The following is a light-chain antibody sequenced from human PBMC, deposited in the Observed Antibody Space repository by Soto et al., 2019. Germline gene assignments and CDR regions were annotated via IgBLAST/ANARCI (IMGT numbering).Light chain of an antibody. CDR1: QSISWW. Sequence: DIQMTQSPSTLSASVGDRVTITCRASQSISWWLAWYQQRPGKAPKLLIYKASTLEGGVPSRFSASGSGTDFTLTISSLQPDDLATYFCLQYNVYPLTFGGGTKVEIK. CDR2: KAS. V-gene: IGKV1-5*03. CDR3: LQYNVYPLT. J-gene: IGKJ4*01.